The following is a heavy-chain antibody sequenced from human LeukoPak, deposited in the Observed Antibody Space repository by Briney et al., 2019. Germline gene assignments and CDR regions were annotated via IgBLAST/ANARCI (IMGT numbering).Heavy chain of an antibody. CDR1: GFTFSSYA. CDR2: ISGSGGST. CDR3: AKPGLRFLEWLPDY. Sequence: GGSLRLSCAASGFTFSSYAMSWVRQAPGKGLEWVSAISGSGGSTYYADSVKGRFTISRDNSKNTLYLQMHSLRAEDTAVYYCAKPGLRFLEWLPDYWGQGTLVTVSS. D-gene: IGHD3-3*01. J-gene: IGHJ4*02. V-gene: IGHV3-23*01.